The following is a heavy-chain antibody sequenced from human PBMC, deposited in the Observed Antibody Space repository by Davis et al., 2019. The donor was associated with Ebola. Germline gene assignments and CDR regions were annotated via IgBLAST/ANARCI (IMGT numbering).Heavy chain of an antibody. Sequence: PGGSLRLSCAASGFTFSNFAMSWVRQAPGKGLEWVSTISGSGYATYYADSVTGRFTISRDNSKNTLYLQVNSLRAEDTAVYYCAKGFADFVVIPSDWGQGTLVTVSS. D-gene: IGHD3-22*01. CDR1: GFTFSNFA. J-gene: IGHJ4*02. CDR3: AKGFADFVVIPSD. V-gene: IGHV3-23*01. CDR2: ISGSGYAT.